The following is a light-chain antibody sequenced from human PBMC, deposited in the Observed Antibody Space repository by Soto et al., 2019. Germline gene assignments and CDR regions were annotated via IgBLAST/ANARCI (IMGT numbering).Light chain of an antibody. CDR3: MQCTHWPPS. CDR2: KAS. CDR1: KSLLYRDGNAY. J-gene: IGKJ1*01. Sequence: DVVMTQSPLSLPVTLGQPASISCRSSKSLLYRDGNAYLNWCQQRPGQSPRRLLWKASNRDSGVTDRFIGSGSGTDFTLQINRVEAEDVGIYYCMQCTHWPPSFGRGTMVDIK. V-gene: IGKV2-30*01.